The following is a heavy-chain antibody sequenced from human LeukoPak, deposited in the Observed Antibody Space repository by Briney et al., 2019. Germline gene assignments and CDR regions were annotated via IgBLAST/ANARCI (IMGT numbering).Heavy chain of an antibody. V-gene: IGHV3-23*01. CDR1: GFTFSSYA. D-gene: IGHD1-26*01. CDR2: ISGSGGST. J-gene: IGHJ6*02. CDR3: AKDLSREGYYYYYGMDV. Sequence: GGSLRLSCAASGFTFSSYAMSWVRQAPGKGLEWVSAISGSGGSTYYADSVKGRFTISRDNSKNTLYLQMNSLRAEDTAVYYCAKDLSREGYYYYYGMDVWGQGTTVTVSS.